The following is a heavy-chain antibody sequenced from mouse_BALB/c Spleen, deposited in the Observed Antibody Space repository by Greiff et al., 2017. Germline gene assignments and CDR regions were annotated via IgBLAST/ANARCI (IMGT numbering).Heavy chain of an antibody. J-gene: IGHJ2*01. CDR2: ISYSGST. CDR3: ARSLYGNYDDLHFDY. D-gene: IGHD2-1*01. CDR1: GDSITSGY. Sequence: EVKVEESGPSLVKPSQTLSLTCSVTGDSITSGYWNWIRKFPGNKLEYMGYISYSGSTYYNPSLKSRISITRDTSKNQYYLQLNSVTTEDTATYYCARSLYGNYDDLHFDYWGQGTTLTVSS. V-gene: IGHV3-8*02.